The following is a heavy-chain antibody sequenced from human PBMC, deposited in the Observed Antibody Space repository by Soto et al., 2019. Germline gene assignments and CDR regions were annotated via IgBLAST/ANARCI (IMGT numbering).Heavy chain of an antibody. D-gene: IGHD3-10*01. J-gene: IGHJ6*03. V-gene: IGHV3-30*18. CDR3: AKVGVRGPSIGRYYYYYMDV. CDR2: ISYDGSNK. CDR1: GFTFSSYG. Sequence: PGGSLRLSCAASGFTFSSYGMHWVRQAPGKGLEWVAVISYDGSNKYYADSVKGRFTISRDNSKNTLYLQMNSLRAEDTAVYYCAKVGVRGPSIGRYYYYYMDVWGKGTTVTVSS.